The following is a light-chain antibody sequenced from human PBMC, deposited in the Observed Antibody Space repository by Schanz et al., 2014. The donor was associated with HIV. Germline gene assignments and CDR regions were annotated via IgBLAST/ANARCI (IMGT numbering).Light chain of an antibody. CDR2: GAS. Sequence: EIVLTQSPATLSLSPGERATLSCRASQSVSKYLAWYQQKPGQAPRLLIYGASTRATGIPDRFSGSASGTDFTLTISRLEPEDFAVYYCQQYATSSWTFGQGTKVEIK. CDR3: QQYATSSWT. CDR1: QSVSKY. J-gene: IGKJ1*01. V-gene: IGKV3-20*01.